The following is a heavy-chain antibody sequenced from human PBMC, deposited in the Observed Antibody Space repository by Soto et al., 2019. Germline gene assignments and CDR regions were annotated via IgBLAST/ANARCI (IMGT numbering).Heavy chain of an antibody. J-gene: IGHJ1*01. V-gene: IGHV3-23*01. CDR3: AKDWRKIAVAGTGYFQH. CDR1: GFTFSSYA. D-gene: IGHD6-19*01. CDR2: ISGSGGST. Sequence: GSLRLSCAASGFTFSSYAMSWVRQAPGKGLEWVSAISGSGGSTYYADSVKGRFTISRDNSKNTLYLQMNSLRAEDTAVYYCAKDWRKIAVAGTGYFQHWGQGTLVTVSS.